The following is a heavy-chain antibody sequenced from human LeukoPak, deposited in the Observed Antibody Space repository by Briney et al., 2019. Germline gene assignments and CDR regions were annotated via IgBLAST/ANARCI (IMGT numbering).Heavy chain of an antibody. V-gene: IGHV1-69*13. J-gene: IGHJ4*02. CDR3: ARGEGGDNHYFDY. D-gene: IGHD2-21*01. CDR2: IIPIFGTA. CDR1: GGTFSSYA. Sequence: SVKVSCKASGGTFSSYAISWVRQAPGQGLEWMGGIIPIFGTANYAQKLQGRVTITADESTSTAYMELSSLRSKDTAVYYCARGEGGDNHYFDYWGQGTLVTVSS.